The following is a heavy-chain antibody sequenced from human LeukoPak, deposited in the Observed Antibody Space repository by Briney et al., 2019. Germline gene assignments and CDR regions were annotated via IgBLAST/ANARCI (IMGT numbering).Heavy chain of an antibody. V-gene: IGHV3-23*01. CDR1: GFTFSSYA. Sequence: PGGSLRLSCAASGFTFSSYAMSWVRQAPGKGLEWVSAISGSGGSTYYADSVKGRFTISRDNSKNTLYLQMNSLRAEDTAVCYCAKVSNYDSSGYTYWGQGTLVTVSS. CDR3: AKVSNYDSSGYTY. J-gene: IGHJ4*02. D-gene: IGHD3-22*01. CDR2: ISGSGGST.